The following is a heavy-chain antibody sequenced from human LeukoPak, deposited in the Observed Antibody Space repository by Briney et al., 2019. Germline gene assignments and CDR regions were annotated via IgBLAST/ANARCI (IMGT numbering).Heavy chain of an antibody. J-gene: IGHJ4*02. D-gene: IGHD2-2*01. V-gene: IGHV4-34*01. CDR2: INHSGST. CDR3: ARVDSTSRGMDY. Sequence: SETLSLTCAVHGGSFSGYYWSWIRQPPGKGLEWIGEINHSGSTNYNPSLKSRVTISVDTSKNQFSLKLSSVTAADTAVYYCARVDSTSRGMDYWGQGTLVTVSS. CDR1: GGSFSGYY.